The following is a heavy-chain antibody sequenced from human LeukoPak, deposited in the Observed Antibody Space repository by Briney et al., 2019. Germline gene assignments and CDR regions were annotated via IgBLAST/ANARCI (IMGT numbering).Heavy chain of an antibody. D-gene: IGHD5-18*01. J-gene: IGHJ4*02. Sequence: GGSLRLSCAASGFTFSSHRMSWVRQAPGKGLEWVANIKKDGSEKYYVDSVKGRFTISRDDAKTSLYLQMNSLRAEDTAVYYCARDLSGITGYTYGRGIDYWGQGTLVTVSS. CDR1: GFTFSSHR. CDR2: IKKDGSEK. V-gene: IGHV3-7*01. CDR3: ARDLSGITGYTYGRGIDY.